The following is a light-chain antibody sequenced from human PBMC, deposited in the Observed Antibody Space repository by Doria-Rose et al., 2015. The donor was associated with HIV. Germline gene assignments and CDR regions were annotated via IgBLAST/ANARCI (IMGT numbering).Light chain of an antibody. CDR1: QSFSSTY. V-gene: IGKV3-20*01. CDR3: HQYGSSWT. Sequence: TQSPGTLSLSPGERATLSCRASQSFSSTYLAWYQQKPGQAPSLLIHDGSTRATGIPDRFSASGSGTDFTLTIIRLEPEDFALYYCHQYGSSWTFGQGTKVEI. CDR2: DGS. J-gene: IGKJ1*01.